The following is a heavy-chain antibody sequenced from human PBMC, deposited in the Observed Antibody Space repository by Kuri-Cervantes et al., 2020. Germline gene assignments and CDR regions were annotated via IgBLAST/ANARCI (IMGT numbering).Heavy chain of an antibody. V-gene: IGHV4-34*01. J-gene: IGHJ5*02. CDR3: ARGFGRSGYSSSWYGPHNWFDP. CDR1: GGSFSGYY. Sequence: SETLSLTCAVYGGSFSGYYWSWIRQPPGKGLEWIGEINHSGSTNYNPSLKSRVTISVDTSKNQFSLKLSSVTAADTAVYYCARGFGRSGYSSSWYGPHNWFDPWGQGTLVTDSS. D-gene: IGHD6-13*01. CDR2: INHSGST.